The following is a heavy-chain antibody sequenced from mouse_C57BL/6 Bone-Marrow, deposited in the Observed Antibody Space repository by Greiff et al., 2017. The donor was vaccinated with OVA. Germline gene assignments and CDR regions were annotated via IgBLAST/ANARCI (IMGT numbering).Heavy chain of an antibody. CDR2: IDPSDSYT. V-gene: IGHV1-69*01. CDR3: ARDYYDV. J-gene: IGHJ1*03. CDR1: GYTFTSYW. Sequence: VQLQQSGAELVMPGASVKLSCKASGYTFTSYWMHWVKQRPGQGLEWIGEIDPSDSYTNYNQKFKGKSTLTVDKYSSTAYMQLSSLTSEDSAVYYCARDYYDVWGTGTTVTVSS.